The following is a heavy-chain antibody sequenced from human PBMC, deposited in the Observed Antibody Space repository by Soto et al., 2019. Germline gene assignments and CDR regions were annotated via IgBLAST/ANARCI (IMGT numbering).Heavy chain of an antibody. CDR2: ISPNGQGI. CDR1: GFTLSSYG. J-gene: IGHJ4*02. D-gene: IGHD1-7*01. V-gene: IGHV3-23*01. CDR3: AKDRNYPRDCFHY. Sequence: PGGTMSLSCAASGFTLSSYGWSWVRQAPGKGLEWVSAISPNGQGIYYADSVRGRFTISRDTFKNTVFLHMDSLRAEDTAVYYCAKDRNYPRDCFHYWGQGTLVTVSS.